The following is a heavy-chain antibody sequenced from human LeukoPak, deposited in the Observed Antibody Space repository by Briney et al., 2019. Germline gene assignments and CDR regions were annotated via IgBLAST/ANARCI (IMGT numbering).Heavy chain of an antibody. V-gene: IGHV1-69*13. J-gene: IGHJ4*02. CDR1: GGTFSSYA. Sequence: SVKVSCKGSGGTFSSYAISWGRQAPGQGLEWMGGVITIFGTGNYEQKFQGRVTITADESTSTAYLDLSSLSSEDPAVYYCPIGYSSGWYWGQGTLVTVSS. CDR3: PIGYSSGWY. CDR2: VITIFGTG. D-gene: IGHD6-19*01.